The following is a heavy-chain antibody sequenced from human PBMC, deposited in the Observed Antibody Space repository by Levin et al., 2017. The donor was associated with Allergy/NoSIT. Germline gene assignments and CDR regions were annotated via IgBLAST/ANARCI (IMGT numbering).Heavy chain of an antibody. CDR2: ISFSSSST. CDR3: ARYKDQKWRFVEDS. J-gene: IGHJ4*02. V-gene: IGHV3-21*01. Sequence: RSGGSLRLSCAASGFPFSSYSMNWVRQAPGKGLEWVSSISFSSSSTNYADSVKGRFTISRDNAKNSVYLQMNSLRDEDTAIYYCARYKDQKWRFVEDSWGQGTLVTVSS. D-gene: IGHD3-10*01. CDR1: GFPFSSYS.